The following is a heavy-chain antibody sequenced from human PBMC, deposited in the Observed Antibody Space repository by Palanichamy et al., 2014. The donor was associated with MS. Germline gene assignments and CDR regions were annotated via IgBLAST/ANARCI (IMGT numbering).Heavy chain of an antibody. CDR2: INADGSVT. CDR1: GFTFSDYW. V-gene: IGHV3-74*01. CDR3: ARDLHF. J-gene: IGHJ4*02. Sequence: EVRLVESGGGLVQPGGSLRLSCAASGFTFSDYWMHWVRQAPGKGLVWVSRINADGSVTNYADSVKGRFTISRDNAKNTLYLQVNTLRVEDTATYYCARDLHFWGQGTLVTVSS. D-gene: IGHD2/OR15-2a*01.